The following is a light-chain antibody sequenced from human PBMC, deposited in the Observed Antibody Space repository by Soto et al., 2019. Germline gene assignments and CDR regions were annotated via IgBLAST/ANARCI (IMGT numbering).Light chain of an antibody. CDR1: QSISSW. CDR2: KAS. Sequence: DIQMTQSPSTLSASIGDRVTITCRASQSISSWLAWYQQKPGKAPKLLIYKASILESGVPSRFSGSGSGTEFSLTISNLQPEDLATYYCQQYNTYWTFAQGTKVEIK. J-gene: IGKJ1*01. CDR3: QQYNTYWT. V-gene: IGKV1-5*03.